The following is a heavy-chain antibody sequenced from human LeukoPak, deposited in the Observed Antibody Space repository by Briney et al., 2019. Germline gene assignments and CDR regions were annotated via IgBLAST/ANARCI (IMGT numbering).Heavy chain of an antibody. J-gene: IGHJ6*03. V-gene: IGHV4-39*07. CDR3: ASTRFVNWIHVGYMDV. CDR2: IYHSGSK. Sequence: SETLSLTCTVSGGSISSSSYYWGWIRQSPVKGLEWIASIYHSGSKYYNPSLKSRVTISLDMSKNQFSLQVSSVTAADTAVYYCASTRFVNWIHVGYMDVWGKGTTVTVSS. D-gene: IGHD5-18*01. CDR1: GGSISSSSYY.